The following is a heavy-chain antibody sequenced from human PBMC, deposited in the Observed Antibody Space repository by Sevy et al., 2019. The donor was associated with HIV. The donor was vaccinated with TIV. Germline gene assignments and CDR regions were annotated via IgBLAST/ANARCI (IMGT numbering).Heavy chain of an antibody. Sequence: GGSLRLSCAASGFIFSTYAMHWVRQAPGKGLGWVAFIRHDGNNNYYADSLKGRFTISRDNSKNTLYLQMNSLRSEDTAVYYCAKESGYSYGYDYWGQGTLVTVSS. CDR2: IRHDGNNN. CDR1: GFIFSTYA. V-gene: IGHV3-30*02. D-gene: IGHD5-18*01. CDR3: AKESGYSYGYDY. J-gene: IGHJ4*02.